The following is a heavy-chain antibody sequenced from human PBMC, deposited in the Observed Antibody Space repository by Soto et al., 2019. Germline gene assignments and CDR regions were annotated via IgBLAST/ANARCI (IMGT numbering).Heavy chain of an antibody. CDR1: GDSVSSNSAA. J-gene: IGHJ5*02. CDR2: TYYRSKWYN. D-gene: IGHD6-19*01. CDR3: AREPSSPEYNWFDP. Sequence: SQTLSLPCAISGDSVSSNSAAGNWIRQSPSRGLEWLGRTYYRSKWYNDYAVSVKSRITINPDTSKNQFSLQLNSVTPEDTAVYYCAREPSSPEYNWFDPWGQGTLVTVSS. V-gene: IGHV6-1*01.